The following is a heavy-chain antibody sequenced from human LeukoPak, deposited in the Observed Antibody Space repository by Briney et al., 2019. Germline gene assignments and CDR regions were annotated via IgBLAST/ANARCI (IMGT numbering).Heavy chain of an antibody. CDR1: GFTFSSNG. J-gene: IGHJ5*02. V-gene: IGHV3-33*01. CDR3: ARASGLA. D-gene: IGHD3-16*01. Sequence: GGSLRLSCAASGFTFSSNGMHWVRQAPGKGLEWVALIWYDGSDKYYGDSVKGRFTISRDNPKNTLYLQMNSLRAEDTAVYYCARASGLAWGQGTLVTVSS. CDR2: IWYDGSDK.